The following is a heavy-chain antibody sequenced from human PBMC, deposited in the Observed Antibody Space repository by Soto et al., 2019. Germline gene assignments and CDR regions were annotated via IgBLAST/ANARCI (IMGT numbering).Heavy chain of an antibody. CDR3: ARGQLRWSTDHYFYY. V-gene: IGHV4-34*01. CDR2: INHSGSA. D-gene: IGHD4-17*01. CDR1: GGSFSGYY. J-gene: IGHJ4*02. Sequence: SETLSLTCAVYGGSFSGYYWSWIRQPPGKGLEWIGEINHSGSANYNPSLQSRVTMSVDTSKNQVSLKLSSVTAADTAMYYCARGQLRWSTDHYFYYWGQGTLVTVSS.